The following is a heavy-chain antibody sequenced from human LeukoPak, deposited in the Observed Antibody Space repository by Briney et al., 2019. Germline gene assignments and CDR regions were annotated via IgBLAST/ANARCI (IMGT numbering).Heavy chain of an antibody. J-gene: IGHJ3*02. D-gene: IGHD4-17*01. CDR1: GYTFSSHG. V-gene: IGHV1-18*01. CDR3: ARPTTKAFDI. CDR2: ISAYNGNT. Sequence: ASVKVSCKASGYTFSSHGISWVRQAPGQGLEWMAWISAYNGNTNYAQKLQGRVTMTTDTSTSTAYMELRSLRSDDTAVYYCARPTTKAFDIWGQGTMVTVSS.